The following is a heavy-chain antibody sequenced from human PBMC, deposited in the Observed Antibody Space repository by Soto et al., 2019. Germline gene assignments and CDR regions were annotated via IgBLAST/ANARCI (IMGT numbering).Heavy chain of an antibody. CDR1: GFSLNNSGVG. J-gene: IGHJ4*02. D-gene: IGHD6-19*01. V-gene: IGHV2-5*02. CDR3: AHRALAGTYFFDY. CDR2: IYWDDDK. Sequence: QITLKESGPALVQPTQTLTLTCTFSGFSLNNSGVGVGWLRQPPGKTLEWLSIIYWDDDKRYNPSLGTRLTITKDTPRNQVVLTMTDMDPADTATYFCAHRALAGTYFFDYWGQGALVTVSS.